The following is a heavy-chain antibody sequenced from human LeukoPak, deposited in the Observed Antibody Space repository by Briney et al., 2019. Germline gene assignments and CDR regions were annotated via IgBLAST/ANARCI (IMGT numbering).Heavy chain of an antibody. Sequence: GGSLRLSRAASGCTFSSYGMHWVRQAPGKGLEWVAVIWYDGSNKYYADSVKGRFTISRDNSKNTLYLQMNSLRAEDTAVYYCAREEQWLVRGFDYWGQGTLVTVSS. D-gene: IGHD6-19*01. CDR2: IWYDGSNK. J-gene: IGHJ4*02. V-gene: IGHV3-33*01. CDR1: GCTFSSYG. CDR3: AREEQWLVRGFDY.